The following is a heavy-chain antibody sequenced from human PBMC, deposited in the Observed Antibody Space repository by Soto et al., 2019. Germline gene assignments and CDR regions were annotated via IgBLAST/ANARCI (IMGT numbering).Heavy chain of an antibody. D-gene: IGHD6-19*01. CDR1: GSAITRYY. V-gene: IGHV1-46*01. CDR2: INPGGGSE. Sequence: QVDLVQSGAEVKKPGASVTISCKASGSAITRYYIHWVRQAPGRGLEWMGRINPGGGSESYEQKCQDRVTIDKDTSTGTVYMDLRSLRTEDTAVYYCARDTSGWSLNGLDVWGQGTTVNVSS. J-gene: IGHJ6*02. CDR3: ARDTSGWSLNGLDV.